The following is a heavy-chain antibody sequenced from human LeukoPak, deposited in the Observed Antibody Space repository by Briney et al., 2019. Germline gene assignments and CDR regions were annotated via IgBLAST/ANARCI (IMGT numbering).Heavy chain of an antibody. CDR3: ASRYCTSGVCHFNY. V-gene: IGHV3-11*01. J-gene: IGHJ4*02. D-gene: IGHD2-8*01. CDR2: ISSSGSTI. Sequence: GGSLRLSCAASGFTFSDYYMSWIRQAPGKGLEWVSYISSSGSTIYYADSVKGRFTISRDNAKNSLYLQMNSLRAEDTAVYYCASRYCTSGVCHFNYWGQGTLVTVSS. CDR1: GFTFSDYY.